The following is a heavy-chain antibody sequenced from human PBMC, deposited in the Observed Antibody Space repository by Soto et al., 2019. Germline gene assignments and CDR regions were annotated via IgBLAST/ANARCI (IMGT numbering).Heavy chain of an antibody. V-gene: IGHV4-61*01. J-gene: IGHJ4*02. D-gene: IGHD2-21*01. Sequence: QVQLQESGPGLVKPSETLSLTCTVPGGSVNIGTYYWRWIRQPPGQGLEWIGFIHYSGSTNYNPSLKGRATMSVDTSKNQFSLKLTSVNTADTAIYYCTRGGDPYKTGHWGQGTLVTVSS. CDR1: GGSVNIGTYY. CDR3: TRGGDPYKTGH. CDR2: IHYSGST.